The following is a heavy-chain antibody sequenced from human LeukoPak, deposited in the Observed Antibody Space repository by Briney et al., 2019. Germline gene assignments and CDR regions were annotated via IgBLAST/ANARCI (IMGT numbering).Heavy chain of an antibody. J-gene: IGHJ4*02. D-gene: IGHD1-26*01. Sequence: ASVKVSCKASGYTFTSYYMHWVRQAPGQGLEWLGWISAYKGNTNYAQNLQGRVTMTTDTSTSTAYMELRSLRSDDTAVYYCARDPTGLVGPTDYWGQGTLVTVSS. CDR2: ISAYKGNT. V-gene: IGHV1-18*04. CDR1: GYTFTSYY. CDR3: ARDPTGLVGPTDY.